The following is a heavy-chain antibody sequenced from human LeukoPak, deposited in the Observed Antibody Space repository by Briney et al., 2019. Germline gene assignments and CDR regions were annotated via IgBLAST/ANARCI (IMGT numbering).Heavy chain of an antibody. V-gene: IGHV1-2*02. D-gene: IGHD1-1*01. CDR2: INPNSGGT. J-gene: IGHJ4*02. Sequence: VASVKVSCKASGYTFTGYYMHWVRQAPGQGLEWMGWINPNSGGTNYAQKFQGRVTMTRDTSISTAYMELSRLRSDDTAVYYCASAGSWYPGGFDYWGQGTLVTVSS. CDR1: GYTFTGYY. CDR3: ASAGSWYPGGFDY.